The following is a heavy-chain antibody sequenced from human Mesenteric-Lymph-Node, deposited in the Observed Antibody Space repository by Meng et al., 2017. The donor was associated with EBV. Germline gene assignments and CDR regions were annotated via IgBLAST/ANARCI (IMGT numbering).Heavy chain of an antibody. J-gene: IGHJ5*02. D-gene: IGHD3-10*01. CDR2: IPQSGGT. V-gene: IGHV4-4*02. CDR3: ARGLWFRDFLRWFDP. Sequence: QRRVQESGPGRVEHWETPSPLCRGSGGVVRSSHWWSWVRQPPGKGLEWIGEIPQSGGTIFNPSLMSRVTMSIDKFNNQFSLKLKSVTAADTAVYYCARGLWFRDFLRWFDPWGQGTLVTVFS. CDR1: GGVVRSSHW.